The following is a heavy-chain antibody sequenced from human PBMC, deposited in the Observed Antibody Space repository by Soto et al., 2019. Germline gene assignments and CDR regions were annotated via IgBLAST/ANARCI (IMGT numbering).Heavy chain of an antibody. Sequence: QVQLVQSGAEVKKPGASVKVSCKASGYTFTSYYMHWVRQAPGQGLEWMGLINPSGGSTSYAHQFQGRVTMTRDTCTRTVYLALSSLRSEDTAVYYCARCGTMVRGVHPPNAFDIWGQGTMVTVSS. CDR3: ARCGTMVRGVHPPNAFDI. V-gene: IGHV1-46*03. D-gene: IGHD3-10*01. J-gene: IGHJ3*02. CDR2: INPSGGST. CDR1: GYTFTSYY.